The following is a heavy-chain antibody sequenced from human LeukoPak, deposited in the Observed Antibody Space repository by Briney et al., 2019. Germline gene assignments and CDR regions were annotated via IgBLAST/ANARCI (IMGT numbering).Heavy chain of an antibody. V-gene: IGHV1-46*01. D-gene: IGHD2-15*01. Sequence: ASVKVSCKASGYTFTGYYMHWVRQAPGQGLEWMGFINPSAGSTSYAQKFQGRVTMTRDMSTSTVYMELSSLRSEDTAVYYCARDLCSGGSCYSLRYWGQGTLVTVSS. J-gene: IGHJ4*02. CDR3: ARDLCSGGSCYSLRY. CDR1: GYTFTGYY. CDR2: INPSAGST.